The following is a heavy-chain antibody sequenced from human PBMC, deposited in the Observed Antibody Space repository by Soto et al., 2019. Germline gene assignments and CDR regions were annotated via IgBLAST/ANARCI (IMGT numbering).Heavy chain of an antibody. CDR2: IYHAGSV. J-gene: IGHJ6*02. V-gene: IGHV4-38-2*01. CDR1: GYSIGSGYY. Sequence: ETLSLICSVSGYSIGSGYYWSWIRQSPGKGLEWIGSIYHAGSVYYNPSLNGRVALSMDTSKNHFSLKLTSVTAADTAVYYCARTFDYYGMDVWGQGTKVTVYS. CDR3: ARTFDYYGMDV.